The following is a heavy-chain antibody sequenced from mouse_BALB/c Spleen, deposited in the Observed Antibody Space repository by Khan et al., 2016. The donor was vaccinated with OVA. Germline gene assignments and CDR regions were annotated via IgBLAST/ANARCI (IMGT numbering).Heavy chain of an antibody. D-gene: IGHD1-2*01. Sequence: EVQLQQSGPELVKPGSSVKITCKTSGYTFTEYTIHWVKQSHGKSLEWVGRINPNNGGNSYNQKFKGKATLTVDKYCSTVYMELRSLTSDVSAVYYCARRDYYAYYWFFDVWGAGTTVTVSS. CDR2: INPNNGGN. CDR3: ARRDYYAYYWFFDV. J-gene: IGHJ1*01. V-gene: IGHV1-18*01. CDR1: GYTFTEYT.